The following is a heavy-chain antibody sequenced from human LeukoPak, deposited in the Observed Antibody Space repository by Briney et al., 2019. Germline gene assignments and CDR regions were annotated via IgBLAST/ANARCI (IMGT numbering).Heavy chain of an antibody. V-gene: IGHV4-30-4*01. CDR1: GDSISSGDYY. CDR2: IYYSGST. D-gene: IGHD3-22*01. J-gene: IGHJ4*02. Sequence: SETLSLTCTVSGDSISSGDYYWSWIRQPPGKGLEWIGYIYYSGSTYYNPSLKSRVTISVDTSKNQFSLKLSSVTAADTAVYYCARALDDSSGYYVDYWGQGTLVTVSS. CDR3: ARALDDSSGYYVDY.